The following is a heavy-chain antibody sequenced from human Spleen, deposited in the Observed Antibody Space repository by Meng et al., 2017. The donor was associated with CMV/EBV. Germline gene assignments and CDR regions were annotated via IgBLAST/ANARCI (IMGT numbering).Heavy chain of an antibody. D-gene: IGHD3-9*01. CDR2: INAGNGNT. CDR1: GYTFTSYA. V-gene: IGHV1-3*01. CDR3: ARPLGYFDMVLGY. J-gene: IGHJ4*02. Sequence: KASGYTFTSYAMHWVRQAPGQRLEWMGWINAGNGNTKYSQKFQGRVTITRDTSASTAYMELSSLRSEDTAVYYCARPLGYFDMVLGYWGQGTLVTVSS.